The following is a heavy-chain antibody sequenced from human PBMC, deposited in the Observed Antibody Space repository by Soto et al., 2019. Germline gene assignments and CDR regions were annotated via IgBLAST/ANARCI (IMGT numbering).Heavy chain of an antibody. D-gene: IGHD7-27*01. V-gene: IGHV3-64*01. Sequence: GGSLRLSCAASGFTFSSYAMHWVRQAPGKGLEYVSAISSNGGSTYYANSVKGRFTISRDNSKNTLYLQMGSLRAEDMAVYYCASGEKGHPGYWGQGTLVTVSS. CDR2: ISSNGGST. J-gene: IGHJ4*02. CDR3: ASGEKGHPGY. CDR1: GFTFSSYA.